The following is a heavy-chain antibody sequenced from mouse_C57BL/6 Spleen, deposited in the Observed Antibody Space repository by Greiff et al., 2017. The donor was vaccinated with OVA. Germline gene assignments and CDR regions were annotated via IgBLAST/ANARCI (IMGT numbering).Heavy chain of an antibody. Sequence: EVQLQESGGGLVKPGGSLKLSCAASGFTFSSYAMSWVRQTPEKRLEWVATISDGGSYTYYPDNVKGRFTISRDNAKNNLYLQMSHLKSEDTAMYYCAREAYDYDGYFDYWGQGTTLTVSS. J-gene: IGHJ2*01. CDR1: GFTFSSYA. CDR2: ISDGGSYT. V-gene: IGHV5-4*01. CDR3: AREAYDYDGYFDY. D-gene: IGHD2-4*01.